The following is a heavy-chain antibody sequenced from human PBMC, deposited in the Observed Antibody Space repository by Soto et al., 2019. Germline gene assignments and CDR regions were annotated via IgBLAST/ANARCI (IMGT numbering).Heavy chain of an antibody. CDR2: IIPIFGTA. J-gene: IGHJ6*02. V-gene: IGHV1-69*01. D-gene: IGHD1-1*01. CDR1: GGTFNRYT. CDR3: ALWGFRDGNNSKYNYSGMDV. Sequence: VQLVRSGAEVKKPGSSVKLSCKASGGTFNRYTISWVRQAPGQGLEWMGGIIPIFGTANYAQKFQGRVAIIADESTSAAYMELRSLRSEDTAVYYCALWGFRDGNNSKYNYSGMDVWGQGTTVTVSS.